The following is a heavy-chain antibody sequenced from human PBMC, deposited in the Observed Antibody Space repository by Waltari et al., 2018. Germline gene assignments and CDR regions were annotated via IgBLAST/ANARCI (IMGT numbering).Heavy chain of an antibody. Sequence: EGQLVESGGGLVKPGGSLRLSCAASGLSFGTYTMNWVRQAPGKGLEWVSYIRSSSAYKYYADSVKGRFAISRDNAKNLLFLQMNSLRADDTAVYYCVRENCSVTSCFKHFDYWGRGILVTVSS. V-gene: IGHV3-21*01. CDR3: VRENCSVTSCFKHFDY. CDR2: IRSSSAYK. CDR1: GLSFGTYT. J-gene: IGHJ4*02. D-gene: IGHD2-2*01.